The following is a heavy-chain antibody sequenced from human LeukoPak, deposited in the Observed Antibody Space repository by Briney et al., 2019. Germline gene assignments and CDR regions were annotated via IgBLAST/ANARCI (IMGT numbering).Heavy chain of an antibody. D-gene: IGHD1-26*01. CDR3: AMGGYPRFGY. V-gene: IGHV3-7*01. J-gene: IGHJ4*02. CDR2: IKEDGSEK. Sequence: GGSLRLSCAASGFTFSSYWMSWVRQAPGKGLEWVANIKEDGSEKYYVDSVKGRFTISRDNTKNSLNLQMSGLRAEDTAVYYCAMGGYPRFGYWGQGTLVTVSS. CDR1: GFTFSSYW.